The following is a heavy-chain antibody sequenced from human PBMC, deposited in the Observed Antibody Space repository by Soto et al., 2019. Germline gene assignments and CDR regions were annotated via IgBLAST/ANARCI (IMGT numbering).Heavy chain of an antibody. CDR2: IDRSGST. CDR1: GVSVSSGDYY. Sequence: QVQLQESGPGLVKPSQTLSLACNVYGVSVSSGDYYWSWIRQHAGGGLEWIGYIDRSGSTYYKPSLRGRVIMSVDTSTNQIYLRLLSVTAADTAMYYCARDSGGNSVSYYGLDVWGHGTTVTVSS. J-gene: IGHJ6*02. D-gene: IGHD1-1*01. V-gene: IGHV4-31*03. CDR3: ARDSGGNSVSYYGLDV.